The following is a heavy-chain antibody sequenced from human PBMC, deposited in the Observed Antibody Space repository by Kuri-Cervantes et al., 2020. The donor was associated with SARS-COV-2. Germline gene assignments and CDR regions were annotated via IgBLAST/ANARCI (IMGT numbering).Heavy chain of an antibody. D-gene: IGHD1-26*01. V-gene: IGHV3-30-3*01. CDR1: GFTFSSYA. CDR3: AKVGGKELVGANVRWFDP. Sequence: GESLKISCAASGFTFSSYATRWVRQAPGKGLERVAVISYDGSNKYYADSVKGRFTISRDNSKNTLYLQMNSLRAEGTAVYYCAKVGGKELVGANVRWFDPWGQGTLVTVSS. J-gene: IGHJ5*02. CDR2: ISYDGSNK.